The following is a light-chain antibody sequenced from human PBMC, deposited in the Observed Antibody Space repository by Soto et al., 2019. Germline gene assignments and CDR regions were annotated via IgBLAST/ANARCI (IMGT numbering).Light chain of an antibody. Sequence: DIQMTQSPSSLSASVGDRVTITCRASQSISSYLNWYQQKPGKAPKLLIYAASNLQSGVPSRFSGSGSGTDFTLTISSLQPEDFATYYCQQSYSIPRTFGSGTKLEIK. CDR2: AAS. CDR1: QSISSY. J-gene: IGKJ2*01. CDR3: QQSYSIPRT. V-gene: IGKV1-39*01.